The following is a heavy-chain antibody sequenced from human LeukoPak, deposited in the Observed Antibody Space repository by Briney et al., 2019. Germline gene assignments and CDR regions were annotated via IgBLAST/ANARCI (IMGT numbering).Heavy chain of an antibody. Sequence: SETLSLTCTVSGGSIGNFYWTWIRQPPGKGLEWIGFIYHSGNTNYNPSLASRVTLSLDTSKTQLSLRLTSVTAADTAVYYCAREEGIAAAGALGYWGQGILVTVSS. CDR3: AREEGIAAAGALGY. V-gene: IGHV4-59*01. D-gene: IGHD6-13*01. CDR2: IYHSGNT. CDR1: GGSIGNFY. J-gene: IGHJ4*02.